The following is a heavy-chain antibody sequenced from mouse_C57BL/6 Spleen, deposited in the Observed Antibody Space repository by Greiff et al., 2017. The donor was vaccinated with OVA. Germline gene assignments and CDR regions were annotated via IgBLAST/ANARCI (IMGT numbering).Heavy chain of an antibody. CDR3: ARHYSNWFAY. V-gene: IGHV5-17*01. CDR1: GFTFSDYG. D-gene: IGHD2-5*01. CDR2: ISSGSSTI. Sequence: EVKVVESGGGLVKPGGSLKLSCAASGFTFSDYGMHWVRQAPEKGLEWVAYISSGSSTIYYADTVKGRFTISRDNAKNTLFLQMTSLRSEDTAMYYCARHYSNWFAYWGQGTLVTVSA. J-gene: IGHJ3*01.